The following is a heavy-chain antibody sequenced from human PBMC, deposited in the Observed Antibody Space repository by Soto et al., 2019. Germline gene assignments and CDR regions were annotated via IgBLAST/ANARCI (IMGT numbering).Heavy chain of an antibody. CDR3: ARDHGVSTWFVGVYYFFGMDV. Sequence: EVQLVESGGDLVQPGGSLRLSCAASGFIFSDYTMTWVRQAPGRGLEFVSHISSSGGAIFYAESVKGRFTVSRDNAKNSLYLQMNSLRDEDTAVYFCARDHGVSTWFVGVYYFFGMDVWGQGTAVTVSS. CDR1: GFIFSDYT. J-gene: IGHJ6*02. CDR2: ISSSGGAI. V-gene: IGHV3-48*02. D-gene: IGHD6-13*01.